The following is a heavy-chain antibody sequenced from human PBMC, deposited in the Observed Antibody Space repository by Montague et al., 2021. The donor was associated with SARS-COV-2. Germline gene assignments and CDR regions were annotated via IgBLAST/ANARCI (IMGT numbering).Heavy chain of an antibody. V-gene: IGHV6-1*01. CDR2: TYYRSKWYR. CDR1: GDSVSSNSAA. Sequence: CAISGDSVSSNSAAWNWIRQSPSRGLEWLGRTYYRSKWYRDYALSVRSRLTVNPDTSENQFSLQLNSVTPDDTAVYYCARSRYGGGTTWFYFDSWGPGTLITVSS. J-gene: IGHJ4*01. D-gene: IGHD6-13*01. CDR3: ARSRYGGGTTWFYFDS.